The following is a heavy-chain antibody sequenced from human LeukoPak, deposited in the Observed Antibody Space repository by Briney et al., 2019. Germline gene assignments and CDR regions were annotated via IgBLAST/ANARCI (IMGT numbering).Heavy chain of an antibody. CDR1: GYTFTGYW. Sequence: GASVKVSCKASGYTFTGYWIHWVRQAPGQGLEWMGCMHPNSGVTGYAQRFQGRVTMTRDTSISTAYVDLSSLRSDDTAVYYCARDPGYLQSDYWGQGTLVTVPS. V-gene: IGHV1-2*02. J-gene: IGHJ4*02. CDR2: MHPNSGVT. CDR3: ARDPGYLQSDY. D-gene: IGHD4-11*01.